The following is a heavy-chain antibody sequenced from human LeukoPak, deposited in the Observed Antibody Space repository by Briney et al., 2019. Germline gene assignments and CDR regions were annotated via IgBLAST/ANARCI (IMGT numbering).Heavy chain of an antibody. Sequence: GGSLRLSCAASGFTFSSYGMHWVRQAPGKGLEWVAVISYDGSNKYYADSVKGRFTISRDNSKNTLYLQMNSLRAEDTAVYYRAKDQWELELPDYYYYGMDVWGQGTTVTVSS. V-gene: IGHV3-30*18. J-gene: IGHJ6*02. CDR2: ISYDGSNK. D-gene: IGHD1-7*01. CDR1: GFTFSSYG. CDR3: AKDQWELELPDYYYYGMDV.